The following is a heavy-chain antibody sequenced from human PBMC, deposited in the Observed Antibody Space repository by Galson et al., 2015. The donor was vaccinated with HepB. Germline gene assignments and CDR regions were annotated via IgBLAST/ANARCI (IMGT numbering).Heavy chain of an antibody. J-gene: IGHJ4*02. CDR2: IYYSGTT. CDR1: GGSVGTGGYH. D-gene: IGHD3-10*01. Sequence: SLTCTVSGGSVGTGGYHWTWIRQHPGKGLEWIGYIYYSGTTSYNPSLKSRVTLSADTSKNQFSLKLTSVTAADTAVYYCARTDAFFFGTGSSPFDSWGQGTLVTVSS. V-gene: IGHV4-31*03. CDR3: ARTDAFFFGTGSSPFDS.